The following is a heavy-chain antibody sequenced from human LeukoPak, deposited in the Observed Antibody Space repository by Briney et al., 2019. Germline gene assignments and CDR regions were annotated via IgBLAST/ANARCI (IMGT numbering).Heavy chain of an antibody. CDR3: ARPDYYYYYMDV. CDR1: GGSFSGYY. V-gene: IGHV4-34*01. J-gene: IGHJ6*03. Sequence: PSETLSLTCAVYGGSFSGYYWSWIRQPPGKGLEWIGEITHSGSTNYNPSLESRVTISVDTSKNQFSLKLSSVTAADTAVYYCARPDYYYYYMDVWGKGTSVTVSS. CDR2: ITHSGST.